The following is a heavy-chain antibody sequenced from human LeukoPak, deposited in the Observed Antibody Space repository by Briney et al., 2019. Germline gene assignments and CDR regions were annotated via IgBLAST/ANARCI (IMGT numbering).Heavy chain of an antibody. D-gene: IGHD3-9*01. Sequence: PGGSLRLSCAASGFTFSSYWMHWVRQAPGMGLVWASRISGDGSTTSYADSVKGRFTISRDNAKNTLYLQMNSLRAEDTAVYYCARLDILTGNYYYFNFWGQGTLVTVSS. J-gene: IGHJ4*02. CDR2: ISGDGSTT. CDR1: GFTFSSYW. CDR3: ARLDILTGNYYYFNF. V-gene: IGHV3-74*01.